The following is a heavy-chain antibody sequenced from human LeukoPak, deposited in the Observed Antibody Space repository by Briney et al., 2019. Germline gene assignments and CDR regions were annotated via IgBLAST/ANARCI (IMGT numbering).Heavy chain of an antibody. CDR2: ISAYNGDP. J-gene: IGHJ5*02. CDR3: ARDDRSYTDPHNCFDP. Sequence: GASVKVSCKASGYPFTSYYINWVRQAPGQGLEWMGWISAYNGDPNCAQNFQGRVTMTTDTSTDTAYMELRSLRSDDTAVYYCARDDRSYTDPHNCFDPWGEGTRVTVSS. D-gene: IGHD2-2*02. CDR1: GYPFTSYY. V-gene: IGHV1-18*01.